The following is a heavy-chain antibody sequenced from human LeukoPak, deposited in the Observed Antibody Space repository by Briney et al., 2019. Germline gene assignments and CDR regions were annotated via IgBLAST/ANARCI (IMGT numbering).Heavy chain of an antibody. J-gene: IGHJ4*02. V-gene: IGHV1-24*01. D-gene: IGHD6-6*01. Sequence: ASEKVSCKVSGYTLTELSMHWVRQAPGKGLEWMGGFDPEDGETIYAQKFQGRVTMTEDTSTNTAYMELSSLRSEDTAVYYCAADMSAARPNYFDYSGQPSLVTASS. CDR2: FDPEDGET. CDR1: GYTLTELS. CDR3: AADMSAARPNYFDY.